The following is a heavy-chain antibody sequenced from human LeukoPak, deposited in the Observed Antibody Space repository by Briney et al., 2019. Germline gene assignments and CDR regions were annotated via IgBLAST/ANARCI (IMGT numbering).Heavy chain of an antibody. V-gene: IGHV4-59*01. Sequence: KSSETLSLTCTVSGGSISSYYWSWIRQPPGKGLEWIGYIYYSGSTNYNPSLKSRVTISVDTSKNQFSLKLSSVTAADTAVYYCARASGSGWYGDWFDPWGQGTLVTVSS. CDR1: GGSISSYY. D-gene: IGHD6-19*01. J-gene: IGHJ5*02. CDR3: ARASGSGWYGDWFDP. CDR2: IYYSGST.